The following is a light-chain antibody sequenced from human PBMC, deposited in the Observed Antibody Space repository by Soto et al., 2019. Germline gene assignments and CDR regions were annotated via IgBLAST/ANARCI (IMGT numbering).Light chain of an antibody. CDR2: DAS. V-gene: IGKV1-5*01. CDR3: QQYNSYSPWT. Sequence: DIQMTQSPSTLSASVGDRVTITCRASQSISSWLAWYQQKPGKAPKLLIYDASSLESGVPSRFSGSGYGTEFILTISSLQPDDFATYYCQQYNSYSPWTFGQGTKVDIK. J-gene: IGKJ1*01. CDR1: QSISSW.